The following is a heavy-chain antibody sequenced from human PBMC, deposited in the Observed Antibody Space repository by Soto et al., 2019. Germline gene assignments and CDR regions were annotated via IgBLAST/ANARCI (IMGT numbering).Heavy chain of an antibody. V-gene: IGHV1-69*01. CDR1: GGTFSSFA. CDR2: IIPIFGSA. D-gene: IGHD6-13*01. Sequence: QVQLVQSGAEVKKPGSSVKVSCKASGGTFSSFAISWVRQAPGQGLQWMGGIIPIFGSAAYTQNFQDRVTITADESTTTAYMELSSLRSEDTAVYYCARGLRGLMAAAGTDLYYYGMDVWGQGTTVTVSS. J-gene: IGHJ6*02. CDR3: ARGLRGLMAAAGTDLYYYGMDV.